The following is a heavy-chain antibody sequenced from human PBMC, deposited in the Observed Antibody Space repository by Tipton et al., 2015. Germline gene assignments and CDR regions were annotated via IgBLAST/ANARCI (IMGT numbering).Heavy chain of an antibody. CDR3: ARARGRHGGLFDS. Sequence: TLSLTCAVSAYSISSDYYWGWIRQPPGKELEWIGYIQYSGSTNYNPSLKSRVSISVDTSKTQVSLKMSSVTASDTAVYYCARARGRHGGLFDSWGQGILVTVSS. CDR2: IQYSGST. D-gene: IGHD4-23*01. V-gene: IGHV4-38-2*01. J-gene: IGHJ4*02. CDR1: AYSISSDYY.